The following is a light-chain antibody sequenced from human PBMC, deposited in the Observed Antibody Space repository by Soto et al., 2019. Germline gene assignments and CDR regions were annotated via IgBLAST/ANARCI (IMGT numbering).Light chain of an antibody. V-gene: IGKV1-5*01. CDR2: DAS. CDR3: QQYNNYWT. J-gene: IGKJ1*01. Sequence: DIQMTQSPSTLSASVGDRVTITCRASQSIRSWLAWYQQKPGKAPKLLIYDASSLESGVPSRFRGSGSTTEFTLTINRQQPDDFATYYCQQYNNYWTFGQGTRVEIK. CDR1: QSIRSW.